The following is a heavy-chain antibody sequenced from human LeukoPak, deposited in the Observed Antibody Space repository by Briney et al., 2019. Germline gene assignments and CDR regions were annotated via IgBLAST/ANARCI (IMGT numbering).Heavy chain of an antibody. D-gene: IGHD2-15*01. V-gene: IGHV1-8*01. Sequence: ASVKVSCKASGYTFTSYDINWVRQATGQGLEWMGWMNPDSGNTGYAQKFQGRVTMTRNTSTTTAYMELSSLRSEDTAAYYCARDCTGGSCYGYWYFDFWGRGTPVTVSS. CDR2: MNPDSGNT. CDR3: ARDCTGGSCYGYWYFDF. J-gene: IGHJ2*01. CDR1: GYTFTSYD.